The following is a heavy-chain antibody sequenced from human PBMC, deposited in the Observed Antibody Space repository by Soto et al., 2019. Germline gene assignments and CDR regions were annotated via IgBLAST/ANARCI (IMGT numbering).Heavy chain of an antibody. J-gene: IGHJ6*02. CDR1: GFSLSNNG. D-gene: IGHD3-22*01. CDR3: AKGGSGNYLTYYYYYGMDV. Sequence: GGSLSLSCAASGFSLSNNGMHWVGQAPGKGLEWVAVISYDGNNKYYADSVKGRFTISRDNSKNTVYLEMNNLRAEDTAMYYCAKGGSGNYLTYYYYYGMDVWGQGTTDTVSS. V-gene: IGHV3-30*18. CDR2: ISYDGNNK.